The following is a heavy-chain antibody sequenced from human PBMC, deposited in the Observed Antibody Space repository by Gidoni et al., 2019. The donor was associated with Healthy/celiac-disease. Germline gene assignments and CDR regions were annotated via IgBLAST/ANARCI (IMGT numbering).Heavy chain of an antibody. CDR3: ASAPSSPDSSGYFGI. J-gene: IGHJ3*02. CDR2: IIPIFGTA. Sequence: QVQLVQSGAEVKKPGSSVKVACKASGGTVSRYAISWVRQAPGQGLEWMGGIIPIFGTATSAQKFPGRVTITADQSTRTAYMELSSLRSEATAVYYCASAPSSPDSSGYFGIWGQGTMVTVSS. CDR1: GGTVSRYA. D-gene: IGHD3-22*01. V-gene: IGHV1-69*01.